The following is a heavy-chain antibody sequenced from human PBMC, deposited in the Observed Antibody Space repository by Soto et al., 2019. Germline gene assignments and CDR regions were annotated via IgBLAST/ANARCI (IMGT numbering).Heavy chain of an antibody. CDR1: GVSFSTYG. J-gene: IGHJ2*01. V-gene: IGHV3-30*18. Sequence: QVHMVESGVGGVQPGRSLRLSCAASGVSFSTYGMHWVRQAPGKGLEWVAVISHDGGNDYYVDSVKCRFTISRDSSKNTVYLQMNNVRDEDTAVYYCAKDPGSGYTRGYFDFWGLGTLVTVSS. CDR2: ISHDGGND. CDR3: AKDPGSGYTRGYFDF. D-gene: IGHD3-22*01.